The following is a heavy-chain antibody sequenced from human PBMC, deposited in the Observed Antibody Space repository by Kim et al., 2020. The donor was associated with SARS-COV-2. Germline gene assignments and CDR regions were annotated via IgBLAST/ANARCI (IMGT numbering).Heavy chain of an antibody. CDR1: GGSFSGYY. CDR2: INHSGST. V-gene: IGHV4-34*01. CDR3: ARRHYDYVWGSYRYTNIFDY. D-gene: IGHD3-16*02. J-gene: IGHJ4*02. Sequence: SETLSLTCAVYGGSFSGYYWSWIRQPPGKGLEWIGEINHSGSTNYNPSLKSRVTISVDTSKNQFSLKLSSVTAADTAVYYCARRHYDYVWGSYRYTNIFDYWGQGTLVTVSS.